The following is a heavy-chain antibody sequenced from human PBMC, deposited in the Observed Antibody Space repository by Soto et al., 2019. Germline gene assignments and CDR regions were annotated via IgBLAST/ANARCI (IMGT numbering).Heavy chain of an antibody. J-gene: IGHJ4*02. CDR2: INAGSGYT. CDR1: GYTFTTLS. V-gene: IGHV1-3*01. Sequence: QVQLVQFGAEVSRSGASVKVSCKASGYTFTTLSMHWVRQAPGQSLEWMGYINAGSGYTKYSQNFQGRVTITRDTWASTAYMELSSLRSEDTGVYYCARQYCGDYCSAHYWGQGTLVTGSS. CDR3: ARQYCGDYCSAHY. D-gene: IGHD2-21*02.